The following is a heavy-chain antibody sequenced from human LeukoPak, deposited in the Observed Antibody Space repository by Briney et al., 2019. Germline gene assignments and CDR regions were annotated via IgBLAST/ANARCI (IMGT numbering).Heavy chain of an antibody. Sequence: SETLPLTCTVSGGSISSYYWSWIRQPPGKGLEWIGYIYYSGSTNYNPSLKSRVTISVDTSKNQFSLKLSSVTAADTAVYYCAGHGAFDIWGQGTMVTVSS. J-gene: IGHJ3*02. CDR3: AGHGAFDI. V-gene: IGHV4-59*08. CDR1: GGSISSYY. CDR2: IYYSGST.